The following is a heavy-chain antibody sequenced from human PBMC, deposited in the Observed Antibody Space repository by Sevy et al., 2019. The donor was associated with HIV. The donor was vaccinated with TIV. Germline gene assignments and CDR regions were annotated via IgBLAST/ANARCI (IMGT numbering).Heavy chain of an antibody. D-gene: IGHD3-16*01. J-gene: IGHJ5*02. Sequence: SETLSLTCTVSGGSISTSSYYWGWIRQPPGKGLEWIGNSFYSGTTYYNPSLKSRVTISVDTSKNQFSLKLSSVTAADTAVYYCARLASRLRDNWCDPWGQGTLVTVSS. CDR3: ARLASRLRDNWCDP. CDR2: SFYSGTT. V-gene: IGHV4-39*01. CDR1: GGSISTSSYY.